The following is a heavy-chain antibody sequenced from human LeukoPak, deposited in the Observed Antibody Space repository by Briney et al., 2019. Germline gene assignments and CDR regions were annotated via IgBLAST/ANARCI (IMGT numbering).Heavy chain of an antibody. J-gene: IGHJ5*02. CDR3: GRPNYYGSGRHWFDP. V-gene: IGHV4-59*08. D-gene: IGHD3-10*01. Sequence: SETLSLTCTVSGGSISSYYWSWIRQPPGKGLGWIGYIYYSGSTNYNPSLKSRVTISVDTSKNQFSLKLSSVTAADTAVYYCGRPNYYGSGRHWFDPWGQGTLVTVSS. CDR2: IYYSGST. CDR1: GGSISSYY.